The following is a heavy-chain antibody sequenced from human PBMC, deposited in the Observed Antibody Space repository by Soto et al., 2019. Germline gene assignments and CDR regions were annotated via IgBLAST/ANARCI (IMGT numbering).Heavy chain of an antibody. CDR1: GFTFSSYA. D-gene: IGHD3-3*01. CDR3: AREIERLLGY. J-gene: IGHJ4*02. V-gene: IGHV3-30*04. CDR2: ISYEGRNK. Sequence: QVQLVESGGGVVQPGRSLRLSCAVSGFTFSSYAMHWVRQAPGKGLEWVAVISYEGRNKYYADSVKGRFTISRDNSKNTLYLQMNSLRAEDAAVYYCAREIERLLGYWGQGTLVTVSS.